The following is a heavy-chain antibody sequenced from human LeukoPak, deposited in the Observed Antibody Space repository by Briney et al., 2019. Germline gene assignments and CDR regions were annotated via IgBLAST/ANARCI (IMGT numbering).Heavy chain of an antibody. V-gene: IGHV3-9*01. J-gene: IGHJ4*02. Sequence: PGGSLRLSCAASGFTFDDYAMHWVRQAPGKGLEWVSGISWNSGSIGYADSVKGRFTISRDNAKNSLYLQMNSLRAEDTAVYYCARADYDYVWGSYRKYYFDYWGQGTLVTVSS. CDR2: ISWNSGSI. CDR1: GFTFDDYA. CDR3: ARADYDYVWGSYRKYYFDY. D-gene: IGHD3-16*02.